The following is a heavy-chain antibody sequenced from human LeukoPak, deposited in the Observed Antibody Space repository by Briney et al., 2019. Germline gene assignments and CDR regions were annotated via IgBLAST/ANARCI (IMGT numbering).Heavy chain of an antibody. CDR3: TSGGWTGY. J-gene: IGHJ4*02. CDR1: GFTFSSYW. Sequence: GGSLRLSCAASGFTFSSYWMFWVRQAPGKGLEWVANINEDGSQKYYVDSVKGRFTVSRDNAKNPLYLQLNSLRAEDTAVYFCTSGGWTGYWGQGTLVTVSS. V-gene: IGHV3-7*01. D-gene: IGHD6-19*01. CDR2: INEDGSQK.